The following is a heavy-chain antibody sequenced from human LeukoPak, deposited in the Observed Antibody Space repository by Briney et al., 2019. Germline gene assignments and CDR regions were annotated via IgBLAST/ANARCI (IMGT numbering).Heavy chain of an antibody. CDR3: AREERITMIVVAPGGMDV. V-gene: IGHV3-11*04. D-gene: IGHD3-22*01. CDR1: GFRFSDYY. CDR2: ISSSSSTI. J-gene: IGHJ6*02. Sequence: GGSLRLSCAASGFRFSDYYMSWIRQAPGKGLEWVSYISSSSSTIYYADSVKGRFTISRDNAKNSLYLQMNSLRAEDTAVYYCAREERITMIVVAPGGMDVWGQGTTVTVSS.